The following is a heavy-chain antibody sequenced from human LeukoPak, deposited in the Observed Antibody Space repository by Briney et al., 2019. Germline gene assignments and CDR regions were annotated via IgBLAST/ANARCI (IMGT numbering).Heavy chain of an antibody. Sequence: GGSLRLSCAASGFTFSMFGMHWARQAPGKGLEWVALIWYDGGNKYYADSVKGRFTISRDNSRNTLYLQMNSLRAEDTAVYYCARNVGAYYYDSSGYYGDWGQGALVTVCS. V-gene: IGHV3-33*01. CDR2: IWYDGGNK. CDR1: GFTFSMFG. CDR3: ARNVGAYYYDSSGYYGD. J-gene: IGHJ4*02. D-gene: IGHD3-22*01.